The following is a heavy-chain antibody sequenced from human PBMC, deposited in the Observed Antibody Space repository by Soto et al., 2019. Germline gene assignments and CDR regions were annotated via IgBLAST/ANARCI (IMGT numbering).Heavy chain of an antibody. CDR3: ARDLRGPYYFDY. J-gene: IGHJ4*02. Sequence: SETLSLTCTVSGGSISSGGYYWSWIRQHPGKGLEWIGYIYYSGSTYYNPSLKSRVTISVDTSKNQFSLKLSSVTAADTAVYYCARDLRGPYYFDYWGQGTLVTVSS. CDR1: GGSISSGGYY. CDR2: IYYSGST. V-gene: IGHV4-31*03.